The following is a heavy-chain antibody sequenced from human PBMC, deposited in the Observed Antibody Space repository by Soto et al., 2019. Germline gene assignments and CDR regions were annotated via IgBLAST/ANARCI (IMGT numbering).Heavy chain of an antibody. D-gene: IGHD6-13*01. V-gene: IGHV1-18*01. CDR2: ISAYNGNT. J-gene: IGHJ5*02. Sequence: ASVKVSCKASGYTFTSYGISWVRQAPGQGLEWMGWISAYNGNTNYAQKLQGRVTMTTDTSTSTAYMELRSLRSDDTAVYYCARDLWGTAAQDQLFDPWGQGTLVTVSS. CDR3: ARDLWGTAAQDQLFDP. CDR1: GYTFTSYG.